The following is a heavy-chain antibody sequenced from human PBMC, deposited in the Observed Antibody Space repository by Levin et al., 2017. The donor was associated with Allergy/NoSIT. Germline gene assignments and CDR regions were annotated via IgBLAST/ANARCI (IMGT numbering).Heavy chain of an antibody. J-gene: IGHJ4*02. Sequence: GESLKISCAASRFTVSTNYMSWVRQAPGKGLEWVSIIYPDEGTYYADSWQGRLTISRDFSKNTLSLQRNGLRAEDTAVYYCATAAVPNRGDYWGQGTLVTVSS. V-gene: IGHV3-53*01. CDR3: ATAAVPNRGDY. CDR1: RFTVSTNY. CDR2: IYPDEGT. D-gene: IGHD6-13*01.